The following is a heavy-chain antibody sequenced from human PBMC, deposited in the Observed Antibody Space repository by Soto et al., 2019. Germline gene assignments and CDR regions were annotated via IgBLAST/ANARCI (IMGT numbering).Heavy chain of an antibody. V-gene: IGHV4-59*01. Sequence: TSETLSLTCTVSGGSLNSYYWTWIRQSPGKGLEWIGYVSSTGSTNYNPSLKSRVILSLDTSTSEVSLSLTSVTAADAAVYFCARFSPPRKSYDSNPSWFDPWGQGIMVTVSS. D-gene: IGHD3-22*01. CDR2: VSSTGST. CDR1: GGSLNSYY. CDR3: ARFSPPRKSYDSNPSWFDP. J-gene: IGHJ5*02.